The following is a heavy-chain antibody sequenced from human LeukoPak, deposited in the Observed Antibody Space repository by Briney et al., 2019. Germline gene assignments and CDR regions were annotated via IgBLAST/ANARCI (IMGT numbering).Heavy chain of an antibody. CDR2: IKQDGSEK. D-gene: IGHD6-13*01. CDR1: GFTFSSYW. CDR3: ARVSGYSSSWYWFDP. Sequence: PGGSLRLSCAASGFTFSSYWMSWVRQAPGKGLEWVANIKQDGSEKYYVDSVKGRFTISRDNAKNSLYLQMNSLRAEDTAVYYCARVSGYSSSWYWFDPWSQGTLVTVSS. J-gene: IGHJ5*02. V-gene: IGHV3-7*01.